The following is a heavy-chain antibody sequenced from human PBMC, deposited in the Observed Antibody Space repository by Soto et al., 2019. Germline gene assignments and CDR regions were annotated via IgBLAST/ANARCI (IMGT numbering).Heavy chain of an antibody. V-gene: IGHV4-30-2*01. D-gene: IGHD3-10*01. CDR2: TYYPGGA. Sequence: QVQLQESGSGLVKPSQTLSLTCTVSGDAISSGGYSWNWIRQPPGKGLEWIGYTYYPGGASYNPSLKTRVTISLDTSKNQCSLKMTSLTAADTATYYCARDLRDGYWFDPWGQGTLFTVSS. CDR3: ARDLRDGYWFDP. J-gene: IGHJ5*02. CDR1: GDAISSGGYS.